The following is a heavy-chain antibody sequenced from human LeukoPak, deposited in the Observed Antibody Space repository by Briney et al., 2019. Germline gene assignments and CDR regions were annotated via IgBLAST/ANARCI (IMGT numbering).Heavy chain of an antibody. Sequence: PGGSLRLSCAASGFTLNSYETNWVRQAPGKGLEWVSYISSSGSIIHYADSVKGRFTISRDNAKNSLYLQMNSLRAEDTAVYYCARDRWGHSGWYFWGQGTLVTVSS. CDR3: ARDRWGHSGWYF. CDR2: ISSSGSII. V-gene: IGHV3-48*03. CDR1: GFTLNSYE. D-gene: IGHD6-19*01. J-gene: IGHJ4*02.